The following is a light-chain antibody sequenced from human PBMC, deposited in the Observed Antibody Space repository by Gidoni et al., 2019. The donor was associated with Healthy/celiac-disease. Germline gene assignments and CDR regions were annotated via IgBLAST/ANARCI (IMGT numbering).Light chain of an antibody. CDR1: QSISSY. V-gene: IGKV1-39*01. CDR3: QQSYSTWWT. CDR2: AAS. Sequence: DIQMTQSPSSLSASVGDRVNITCRASQSISSYLNWYQQKPGKAPKLLIYAASSLQSGVPSRFSGSGSGTDFTLTISSLQPEDFATYYCQQSYSTWWTFGQGTKVEIK. J-gene: IGKJ1*01.